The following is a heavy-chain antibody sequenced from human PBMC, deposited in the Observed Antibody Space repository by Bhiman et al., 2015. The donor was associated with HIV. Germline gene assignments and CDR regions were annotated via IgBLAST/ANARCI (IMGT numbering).Heavy chain of an antibody. D-gene: IGHD5-18*01. V-gene: IGHV3-21*01. CDR1: GFTFSSYS. CDR3: ARGYTYGHGRLGFDY. J-gene: IGHJ4*02. CDR2: ISSTSAYI. Sequence: EVQLVESGGGLVKPGGSLRLSCAASGFTFSSYSMNWVRQAPGKGLEWVSLISSTSAYIFWADSVKGRFAISRDNAKNSLYLQMNSLRAEDTGVYYCARGYTYGHGRLGFDYWGQGTLVTVSS.